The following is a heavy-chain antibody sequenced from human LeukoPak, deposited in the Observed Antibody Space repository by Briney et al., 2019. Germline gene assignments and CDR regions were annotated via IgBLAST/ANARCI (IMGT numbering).Heavy chain of an antibody. D-gene: IGHD3-22*01. CDR3: ASSIDYYDSSGYYSDGFVY. CDR2: IYYIGSS. J-gene: IGHJ4*02. V-gene: IGHV4-39*01. CDR1: GGSISSSSYY. Sequence: SETLSLTCTVSGGSISSSSYYWGWIRQPPGKGLEWIGSIYYIGSSYYNPSFKSRVTISVDTSKTQFSLKLSSVTAADTAAYYCASSIDYYDSSGYYSDGFVYWGQGTLVTVSS.